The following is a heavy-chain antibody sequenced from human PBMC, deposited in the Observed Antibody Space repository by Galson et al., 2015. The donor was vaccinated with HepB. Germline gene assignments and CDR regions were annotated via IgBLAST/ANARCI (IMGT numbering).Heavy chain of an antibody. D-gene: IGHD1-26*01. V-gene: IGHV3-9*01. CDR1: GFTFPDYA. J-gene: IGHJ5*02. Sequence: SLRLSCAASGFTFPDYAMHWVRQVPGKGLEWVSGIIFNGVTIAYADSVKGRFTISRDNAKNSLFLQMTRLRTDDTAVYYCAKDREGRVGATWGIDHWGQGILVTVSS. CDR3: AKDREGRVGATWGIDH. CDR2: IIFNGVTI.